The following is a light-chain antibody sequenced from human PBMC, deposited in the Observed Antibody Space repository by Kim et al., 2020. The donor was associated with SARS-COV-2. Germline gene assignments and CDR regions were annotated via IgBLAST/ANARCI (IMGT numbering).Light chain of an antibody. Sequence: QSALTQPPSVSGSPGQSVTISCTGTSSDVGSYNRVSWYQQPPGTAPKLIIYEVSNRPSGVPDRFSGSKSGNTASLTISGLQAEDEADYYCSSYTSSAPFVFGGGTKVTVL. J-gene: IGLJ2*01. CDR2: EVS. V-gene: IGLV2-18*02. CDR1: SSDVGSYNR. CDR3: SSYTSSAPFV.